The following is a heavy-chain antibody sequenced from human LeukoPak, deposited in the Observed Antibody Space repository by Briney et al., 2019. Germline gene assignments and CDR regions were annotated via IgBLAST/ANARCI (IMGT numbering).Heavy chain of an antibody. Sequence: PSETLSLTCTVSDGSISRYYWSWIRQPPGEGLEWIGYIYYTGTTKYNPSLKSRVTISVDTSKNHFSLRLSSVTAADTAVYYCARHVAFGSRYFDYWGQGTLVTVSS. D-gene: IGHD3-3*01. J-gene: IGHJ4*02. CDR2: IYYTGTT. CDR3: ARHVAFGSRYFDY. CDR1: DGSISRYY. V-gene: IGHV4-59*08.